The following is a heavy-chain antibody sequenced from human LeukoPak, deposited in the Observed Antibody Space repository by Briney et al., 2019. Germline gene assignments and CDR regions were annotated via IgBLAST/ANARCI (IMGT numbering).Heavy chain of an antibody. J-gene: IGHJ4*02. CDR2: IYHSGST. D-gene: IGHD4-17*01. Sequence: SETLSLTCTVSGGSISSGTYSWSWIRQPPGKGLEWIGYIYHSGSTYYNPSLKSRVTISVDRSKNPFSLKLSSVTAADTAVYYCARYDYGDYAFDYWGQGTLVTVSS. V-gene: IGHV4-30-2*01. CDR3: ARYDYGDYAFDY. CDR1: GGSISSGTYS.